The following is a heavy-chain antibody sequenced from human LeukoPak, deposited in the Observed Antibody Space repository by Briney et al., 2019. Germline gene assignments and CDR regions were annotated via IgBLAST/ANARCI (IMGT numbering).Heavy chain of an antibody. CDR1: GGSISSGGYY. CDR2: IYYSGST. CDR3: ARLSYSYGYAFDY. V-gene: IGHV4-31*03. Sequence: PSETLSLTCTVSGGSISSGGYYWSWIRQLPGKGLERIGYIYYSGSTYYRPSLKGRVTISVDTSKNQFCLNLSSVTAADTDMYYRARLSYSYGYAFDYWGQGSLVPVSS. J-gene: IGHJ4*02. D-gene: IGHD5-18*01.